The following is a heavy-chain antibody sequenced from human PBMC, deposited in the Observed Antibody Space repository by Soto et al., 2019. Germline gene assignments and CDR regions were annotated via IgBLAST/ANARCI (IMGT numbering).Heavy chain of an antibody. CDR1: GFTLNTYT. CDR2: ISRNSDTI. Sequence: VQLVESGGGLVQPGGSLRLSCAASGFTLNTYTMNWVRQAPGKGLEWISYISRNSDTIYYADSVKGRFTISRDNAKKSLILQMNDLKIDDTAVYYCARDARMWFAATFDIWGQGTMVTVSS. D-gene: IGHD2-15*01. V-gene: IGHV3-48*01. CDR3: ARDARMWFAATFDI. J-gene: IGHJ3*02.